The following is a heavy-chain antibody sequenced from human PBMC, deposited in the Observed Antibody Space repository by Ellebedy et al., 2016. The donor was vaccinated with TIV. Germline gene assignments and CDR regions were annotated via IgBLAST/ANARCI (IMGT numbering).Heavy chain of an antibody. CDR3: ASHIGSQWFDY. Sequence: GESLKISCGGSGFSFSDSTFNWVRQAPGKGLEWLSYIGKGSSVIFYADSVKGRFTISRDNAKNSLYLQINSLRVEDTAVYYCASHIGSQWFDYWGQGTLVNVSS. J-gene: IGHJ5*01. D-gene: IGHD6-25*01. V-gene: IGHV3-48*04. CDR2: IGKGSSVI. CDR1: GFSFSDST.